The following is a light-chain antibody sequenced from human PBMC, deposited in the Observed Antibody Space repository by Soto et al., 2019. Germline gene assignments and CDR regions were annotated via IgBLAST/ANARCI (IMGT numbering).Light chain of an antibody. CDR3: QQYSSTLIT. J-gene: IGKJ5*01. CDR2: WAS. V-gene: IGKV4-1*01. CDR1: QSVLYSSNNKNY. Sequence: DIVMTQSPDSLAVSLGERATINCKSSQSVLYSSNNKNYLAWYQQKPGQPTKLLIYWASTRESGVPDRFSGSGSGTDFPLTISSLQAEDVAVYYCQQYSSTLITFGQGTRLEIK.